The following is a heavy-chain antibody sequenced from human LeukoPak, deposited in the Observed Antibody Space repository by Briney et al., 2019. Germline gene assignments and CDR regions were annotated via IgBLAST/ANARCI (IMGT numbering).Heavy chain of an antibody. J-gene: IGHJ4*02. CDR3: ARRWAYYDFWSGYYDY. V-gene: IGHV4-34*01. Sequence: SETLSLTCAVYGGSFSGYYWSWIRQPPGKGLEWIWEINHSGSTNYNPSLKSRVTISVDTSKNQFSLKLSSVTAADTAVYYCARRWAYYDFWSGYYDYWGQGTLVTVSS. D-gene: IGHD3-3*01. CDR2: INHSGST. CDR1: GGSFSGYY.